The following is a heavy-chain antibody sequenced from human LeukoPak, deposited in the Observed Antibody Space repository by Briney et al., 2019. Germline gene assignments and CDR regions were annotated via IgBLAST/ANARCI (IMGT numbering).Heavy chain of an antibody. CDR3: ARRFGYGSGSYPYYFHY. Sequence: SETLSLTCTVSGGSITNYWSWIRQPPGMGLEWIGYISYSGSTDYNPSLKSRVTMSIDTSKNQFFLQLSSVTAADTAVYYCARRFGYGSGSYPYYFHYWGQGSLVTVSS. V-gene: IGHV4-59*01. D-gene: IGHD3-10*01. CDR1: GGSITNY. CDR2: ISYSGST. J-gene: IGHJ4*02.